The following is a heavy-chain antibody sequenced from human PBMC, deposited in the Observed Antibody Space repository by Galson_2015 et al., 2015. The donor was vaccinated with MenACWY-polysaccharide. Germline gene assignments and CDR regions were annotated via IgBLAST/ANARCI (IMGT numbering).Heavy chain of an antibody. V-gene: IGHV3-23*01. CDR1: GFTFSSYA. CDR3: AKRGVYGSGTFYTNNWFDP. CDR2: ISGGGDRT. D-gene: IGHD3-10*01. J-gene: IGHJ5*02. Sequence: SLRLSCAASGFTFSSYAMNWVRQAPGKGLEWVSTISGGGDRTNYADSVKGRFTISRDNSKNTLYLQMNSLRAGDTAVYFCAKRGVYGSGTFYTNNWFDPWGQGTLVTVSS.